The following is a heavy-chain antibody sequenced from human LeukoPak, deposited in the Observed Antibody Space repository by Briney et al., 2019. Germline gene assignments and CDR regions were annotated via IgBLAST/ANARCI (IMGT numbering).Heavy chain of an antibody. CDR3: AGVPYCSSTSCKSLYYYYYYMDV. D-gene: IGHD2-2*01. CDR2: IIPIFGTA. Sequence: SVKVSCKASGDTFSSYAISWVRQAPGQGLEWMGGIIPIFGTANYAQKFQGRVTITADESTSTAYMELSSLRSEGTAVYYCAGVPYCSSTSCKSLYYYYYYMDVWGKGTTVTVSS. CDR1: GDTFSSYA. V-gene: IGHV1-69*13. J-gene: IGHJ6*03.